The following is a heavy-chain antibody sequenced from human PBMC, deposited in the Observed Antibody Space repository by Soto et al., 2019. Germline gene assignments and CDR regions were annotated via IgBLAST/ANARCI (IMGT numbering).Heavy chain of an antibody. CDR2: IYYSGST. CDR1: GGSISSYY. D-gene: IGHD4-17*01. V-gene: IGHV4-59*01. Sequence: QVQLQESGPGLVKPSETLSLTCTVSGGSISSYYWSWIRQPPGKGLEWIGYIYYSGSTNYNPSLKRRFTQSVGTSKNHFSLKLSSGTAADTAVYYCARDGYGDPGGFDYWGQGTLVTVSS. CDR3: ARDGYGDPGGFDY. J-gene: IGHJ4*02.